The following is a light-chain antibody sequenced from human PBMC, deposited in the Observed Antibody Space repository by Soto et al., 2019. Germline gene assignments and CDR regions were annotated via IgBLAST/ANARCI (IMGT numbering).Light chain of an antibody. CDR3: HHYGRSPLT. CDR1: QSVSSSS. J-gene: IGKJ4*01. V-gene: IGKV3-20*01. CDR2: GAS. Sequence: EIVLTQSPGTLSLSPGERATLSCRASQSVSSSSLAWYQQKPGQAPRLLIYGASSRATGIPDRFSGSGSGTDFTLTISRLEPEDFAVYYCHHYGRSPLTFGGGTKVEIK.